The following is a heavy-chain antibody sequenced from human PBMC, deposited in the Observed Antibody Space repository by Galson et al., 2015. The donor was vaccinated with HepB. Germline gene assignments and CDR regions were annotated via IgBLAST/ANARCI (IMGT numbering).Heavy chain of an antibody. V-gene: IGHV3-64D*06. J-gene: IGHJ3*01. CDR3: VKEDILSGFSVGSFHV. D-gene: IGHD3-9*01. Sequence: SLRLSCAASGFNFNYYAMHWVRQAPGRGLEYISGITNDGVGTNYADSVNGRLTISRDNARKSLNLQVTSLRPADTALYYCVKEDILSGFSVGSFHVWGQGTMVTVSS. CDR2: ITNDGVGT. CDR1: GFNFNYYA.